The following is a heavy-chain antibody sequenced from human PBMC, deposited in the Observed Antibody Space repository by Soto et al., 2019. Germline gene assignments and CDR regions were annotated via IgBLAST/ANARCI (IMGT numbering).Heavy chain of an antibody. CDR1: GGTFSSYA. Sequence: SVKVSCKASGGTFSSYAISWVRQAPGQGLEWMGGIIPIFGTANYAQKFQGRVTITADKSTSTAYMELSSLRSEDTAVYYCARVTGPNYDFWSGYSPDYYYYGMDVWGQGTTVTVSS. CDR3: ARVTGPNYDFWSGYSPDYYYYGMDV. D-gene: IGHD3-3*01. V-gene: IGHV1-69*06. J-gene: IGHJ6*02. CDR2: IIPIFGTA.